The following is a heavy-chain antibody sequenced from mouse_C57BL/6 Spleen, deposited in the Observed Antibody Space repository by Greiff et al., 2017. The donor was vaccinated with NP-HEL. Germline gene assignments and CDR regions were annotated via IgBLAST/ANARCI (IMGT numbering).Heavy chain of an antibody. CDR2: IDPSDSYT. J-gene: IGHJ2*01. CDR1: GYTFTNYW. Sequence: QVQLQQPGAELVRPGTSVKLSCKASGYTFTNYWMHWVKQRPGQGLEWIGVIDPSDSYTNYNQKFKGKATLTVDTSSSTAYMQLSSLTSEDSAVYYCARKLGREDYFDYWGQGTTLTVSS. CDR3: ARKLGREDYFDY. D-gene: IGHD4-1*01. V-gene: IGHV1-59*01.